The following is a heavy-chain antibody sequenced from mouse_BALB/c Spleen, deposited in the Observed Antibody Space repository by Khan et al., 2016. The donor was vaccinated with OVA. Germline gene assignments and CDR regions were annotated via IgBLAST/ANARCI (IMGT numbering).Heavy chain of an antibody. V-gene: IGHV5-6-5*01. CDR1: GFTFSNYA. Sequence: EVQLLESGGGLVKPGGSLKLSCAASGFTFSNYAMSWVRQSPEKRLAWVASISSGDSTYYPDSVKGRFTISRDNARNILYLQMSSLRSEDTAMYYCARDYWFAYWGQGTLVTVSA. CDR2: ISSGDST. J-gene: IGHJ3*01. CDR3: ARDYWFAY.